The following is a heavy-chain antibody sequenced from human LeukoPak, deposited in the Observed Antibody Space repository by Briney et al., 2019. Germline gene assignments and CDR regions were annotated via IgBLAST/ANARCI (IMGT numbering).Heavy chain of an antibody. CDR1: GFTFSSYG. J-gene: IGHJ4*02. CDR2: ISGSGGST. CDR3: AKDGRVRGVIITNFDY. Sequence: GGSLRLSCAASGFTFSSYGMSWVRQAPGKGLEWVSAISGSGGSTYYADSVKGRFTISRDNSKNTLYLQMNSLRAEDTAVYYCAKDGRVRGVIITNFDYWGQGTLVTVSS. V-gene: IGHV3-23*01. D-gene: IGHD3-10*01.